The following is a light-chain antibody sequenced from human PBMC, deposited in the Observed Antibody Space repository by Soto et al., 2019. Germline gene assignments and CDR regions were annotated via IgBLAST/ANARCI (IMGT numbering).Light chain of an antibody. CDR3: ISYTGISIYV. CDR1: SSDVGSYDH. V-gene: IGLV2-14*01. J-gene: IGLJ1*01. CDR2: EVS. Sequence: QSVLNQPASVSGSPGQSITISCSGTSSDVGSYDHVAWYQQFPGKTPKLMIYEVSNRPSGVSSRFSGSKSGNTASLTISGLQAEYVADSYCISYTGISIYVVVSGTMVPVL.